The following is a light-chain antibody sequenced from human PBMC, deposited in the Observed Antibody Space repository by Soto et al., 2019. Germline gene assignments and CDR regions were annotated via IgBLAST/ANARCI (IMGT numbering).Light chain of an antibody. CDR1: QSITFY. CDR2: AAS. V-gene: IGKV1-39*01. CDR3: QQSSSNFPVT. Sequence: DIQMTQSPSSLSASVGDRVTISCRASQSITFYLNWYQQRPGKAPKLLIYAASRLQSGVPSRFSGSGSGTDFTLTISSLQPEDFATYYCQQSSSNFPVTFGPGTKVDI. J-gene: IGKJ3*01.